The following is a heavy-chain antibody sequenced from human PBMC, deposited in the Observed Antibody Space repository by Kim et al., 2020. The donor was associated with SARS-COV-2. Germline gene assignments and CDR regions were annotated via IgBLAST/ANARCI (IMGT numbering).Heavy chain of an antibody. CDR3: ARQGDYSGYDSLFDY. J-gene: IGHJ4*02. Sequence: PTLESRVTISVDTAKNQFSLKVRSVTAADTAVYYCARQGDYSGYDSLFDYWGQGTLVSVSS. V-gene: IGHV4-59*08. D-gene: IGHD5-12*01.